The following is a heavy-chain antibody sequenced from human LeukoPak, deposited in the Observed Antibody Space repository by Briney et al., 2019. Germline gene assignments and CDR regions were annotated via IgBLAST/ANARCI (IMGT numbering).Heavy chain of an antibody. V-gene: IGHV4-39*07. CDR1: GGSISSSSYY. CDR3: ARERIAVADIGDY. D-gene: IGHD6-19*01. Sequence: SETLSLTCTVSGGSISSSSYYWGWIRQPPGKGLEWIGSIYYSGSTYYNPSLKSRVTISVDTSKNQFSLKLSSVTAADTAVYYCARERIAVADIGDYWGQGTLVTVSS. J-gene: IGHJ4*02. CDR2: IYYSGST.